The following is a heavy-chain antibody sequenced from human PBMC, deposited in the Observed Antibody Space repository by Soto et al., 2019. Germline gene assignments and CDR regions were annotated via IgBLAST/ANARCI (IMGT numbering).Heavy chain of an antibody. CDR1: GFTFSSYW. CDR3: ARAHRYCCGGSCYPAPIDF. CDR2: INQDGSEK. J-gene: IGHJ4*02. D-gene: IGHD2-15*01. V-gene: IGHV3-7*03. Sequence: GGSLRLSCAASGFTFSSYWMSWVRQAPGKGLEWVANINQDGSEKYYVDSVKGRFTISRDNAKNSLYLQMNSLRAEDTAVYYCARAHRYCCGGSCYPAPIDFWGQGTLVTVSS.